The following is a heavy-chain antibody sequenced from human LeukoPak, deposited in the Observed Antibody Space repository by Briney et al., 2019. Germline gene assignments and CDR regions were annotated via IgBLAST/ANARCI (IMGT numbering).Heavy chain of an antibody. CDR2: IYYSGST. V-gene: IGHV4-31*03. CDR1: GGSISSGGYY. J-gene: IGHJ4*02. Sequence: SETLSLTCTVSGGSISSGGYYWSWIRQHPGKGLEWIGYIYYSGSTYYNPSLKSRVTISVDTSKNQFSLKLSSVTAADTAVYYCARSGKSIPNWRYWGQGTLVTVSS. D-gene: IGHD1-1*01. CDR3: ARSGKSIPNWRY.